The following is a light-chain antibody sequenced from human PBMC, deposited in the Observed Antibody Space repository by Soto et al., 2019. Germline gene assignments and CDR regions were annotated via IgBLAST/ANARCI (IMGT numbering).Light chain of an antibody. CDR2: EVS. J-gene: IGLJ1*01. CDR3: SSYSRSSFYV. CDR1: SSDVGGYIY. Sequence: QSALTQPASVSGSPGQSITISCTGTSSDVGGYIYVSWYQQHPGKAPKLMIYEVSNRPSGVSNRFSGSKSGNTASLTISGRQAEDEADYYCSSYSRSSFYVFGTGTKLTVL. V-gene: IGLV2-14*01.